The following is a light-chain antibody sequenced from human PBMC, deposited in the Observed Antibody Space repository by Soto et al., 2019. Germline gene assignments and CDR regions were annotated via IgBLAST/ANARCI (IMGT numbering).Light chain of an antibody. J-gene: IGKJ1*01. Sequence: GDSVTVTCRASQNVSTSLAWYQHKPGEAPKLLMFDVSNLESGVPSRFSGSGSGTEFTLSISSLHSDDFATYYCQQYNSYSWTFGRGTKVDIK. V-gene: IGKV1-5*01. CDR1: QNVSTS. CDR2: DVS. CDR3: QQYNSYSWT.